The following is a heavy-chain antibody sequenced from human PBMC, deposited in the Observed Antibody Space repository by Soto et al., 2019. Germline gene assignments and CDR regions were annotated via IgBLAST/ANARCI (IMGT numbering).Heavy chain of an antibody. D-gene: IGHD1-26*01. CDR1: GFSFSSYA. CDR3: VKDVYSGSSGQFDL. Sequence: EVQLLESGGGSVQPGGSLRLSCAASGFSFSSYAMGWVRQAPGKGLEWVSIISATDVATYYADSVKGHFIIARDDSRRTLFLQMNSLRAEDTAVYHCVKDVYSGSSGQFDLWGQGTLVTVSS. V-gene: IGHV3-23*01. CDR2: ISATDVAT. J-gene: IGHJ5*02.